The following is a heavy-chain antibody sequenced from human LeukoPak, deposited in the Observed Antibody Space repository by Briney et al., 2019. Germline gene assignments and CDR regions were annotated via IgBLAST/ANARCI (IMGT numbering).Heavy chain of an antibody. CDR1: GFTFSSYW. CDR2: IKQDGSEK. D-gene: IGHD3-16*02. CDR3: ARSPYDYVWGSYRYTKYDY. Sequence: GGSLRLSGAASGFTFSSYWMSWVRQAPGKGLEWVANIKQDGSEKYYVDSVKGRFTISRDNAKNSLYLQMNSLRAEETAVYYCARSPYDYVWGSYRYTKYDYWGQGTLVTVSS. J-gene: IGHJ4*02. V-gene: IGHV3-7*01.